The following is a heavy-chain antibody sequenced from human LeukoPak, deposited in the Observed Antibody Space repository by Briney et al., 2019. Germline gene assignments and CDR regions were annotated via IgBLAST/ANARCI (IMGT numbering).Heavy chain of an antibody. D-gene: IGHD5-18*01. Sequence: PSETLSLTCTVSGGSISGYYWSWLRQPAGKGLEWVGRIYTSGSTNYNPSLKSRVTMSVDTSKNQFSLKLSSVTAADTAVYYCARVPEDTAIGWFDPWGQGTLVTVSS. CDR3: ARVPEDTAIGWFDP. CDR1: GGSISGYY. J-gene: IGHJ5*02. CDR2: IYTSGST. V-gene: IGHV4-4*07.